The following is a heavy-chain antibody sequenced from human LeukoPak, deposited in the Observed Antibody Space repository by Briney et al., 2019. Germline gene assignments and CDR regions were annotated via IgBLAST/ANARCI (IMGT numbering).Heavy chain of an antibody. D-gene: IGHD3-10*01. CDR2: INHSGST. J-gene: IGHJ4*02. CDR1: GGCLSGYY. CDR3: ATYGSWSYGPFDY. V-gene: IGHV4-34*01. Sequence: SETLSLTCAVYGGCLSGYYWSWIRQPPGKGLESVGEINHSGSTNYNPSLKIRVTKSVDTSKNQFSLKLSSVTAADTAVYYCATYGSWSYGPFDYWGQGTLVTVSS.